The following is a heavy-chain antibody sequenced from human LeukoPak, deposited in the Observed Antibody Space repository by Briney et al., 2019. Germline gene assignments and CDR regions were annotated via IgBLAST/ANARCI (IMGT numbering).Heavy chain of an antibody. D-gene: IGHD6-13*01. V-gene: IGHV4-59*01. J-gene: IGHJ4*02. CDR2: IYYSGST. CDR3: ARGKGSSWYQYYFDY. CDR1: GGSISSYY. Sequence: SETLSLTCTVSGGSISSYYWSWTRKPPGKGLEWIGYIYYSGSTNYNPSLKSRVTISVDTSKNQFSLKLSSVTAADTAVYYCARGKGSSWYQYYFDYWGQGTLVTVSS.